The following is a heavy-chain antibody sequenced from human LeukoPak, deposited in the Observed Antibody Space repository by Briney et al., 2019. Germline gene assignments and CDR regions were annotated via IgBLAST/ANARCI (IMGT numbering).Heavy chain of an antibody. CDR2: ISAYNGNT. D-gene: IGHD2-15*01. CDR1: GYTFTSYG. V-gene: IGHV1-18*01. Sequence: ASVKVFCRASGYTFTSYGISWVRQAPGQGLEWMGWISAYNGNTNYAQKLQGRVTMTTDTSTSTAYMELRSLRSDDTAVYYCAGRGPTGGSFDYWGQGTLVTVSS. J-gene: IGHJ4*02. CDR3: AGRGPTGGSFDY.